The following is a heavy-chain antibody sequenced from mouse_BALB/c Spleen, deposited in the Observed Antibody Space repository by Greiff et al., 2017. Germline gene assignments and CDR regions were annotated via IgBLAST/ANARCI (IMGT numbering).Heavy chain of an antibody. CDR2: INPSNGRT. V-gene: IGHV1S81*02. CDR3: ARWATVGFAD. CDR1: GYTFTSYW. D-gene: IGHD1-1*01. Sequence: QVQLQQPGAELVKPGASVKLSCKASGYTFTSYWMHWVKQRPGQGLEWIGEINPSNGRTNYNEKFKSKATLTVDKSSSTAYMQLSSLTSEDSAVYYCARWATVGFADWGPGTLVTVSA. J-gene: IGHJ3*01.